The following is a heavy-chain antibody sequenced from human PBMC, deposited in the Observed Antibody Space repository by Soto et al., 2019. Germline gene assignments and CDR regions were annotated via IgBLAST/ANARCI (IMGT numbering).Heavy chain of an antibody. V-gene: IGHV4-31*03. CDR1: GGSISSGAYF. Sequence: QVQLQESGPGLVKPSQTLSLTCTVSGGSISSGAYFWSWIRQHPGRGLEWIGYIYYRGSTYYNPSRERRFSISVDTSKTQFSLNLTSVTAADTARYYCARAEGYSSSWGRFDSWGQGILVTVSS. CDR2: IYYRGST. D-gene: IGHD2-2*01. J-gene: IGHJ5*01. CDR3: ARAEGYSSSWGRFDS.